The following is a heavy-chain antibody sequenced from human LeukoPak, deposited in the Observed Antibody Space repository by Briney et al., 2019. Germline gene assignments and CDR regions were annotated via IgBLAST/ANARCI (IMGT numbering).Heavy chain of an antibody. D-gene: IGHD1-26*01. Sequence: GGSLRLSCAASGFTFSSYSMNWVRQAPGKGLEWVSSISSSSSYIYYADSVKGRFTISRDNAKNSLYLQMNSLRAEDTALYYCAKDKGGSPPYYYYGMDVWGQGTTVTVSS. CDR1: GFTFSSYS. J-gene: IGHJ6*02. V-gene: IGHV3-21*04. CDR3: AKDKGGSPPYYYYGMDV. CDR2: ISSSSSYI.